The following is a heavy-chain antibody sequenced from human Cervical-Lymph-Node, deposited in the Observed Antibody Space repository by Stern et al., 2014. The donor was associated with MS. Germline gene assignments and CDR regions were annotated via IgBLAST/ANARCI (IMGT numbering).Heavy chain of an antibody. CDR1: GGTFSTYA. V-gene: IGHV1-69*01. CDR3: ARDFGITPFYGMDV. CDR2: IIPLFGTI. J-gene: IGHJ6*02. Sequence: VQLVESGAEVKKPGSSVKVSCKASGGTFSTYAFSWVRQVPGQGLEWMGGIIPLFGTINYAPNFQGRLTVSADESTSTVYMEVSSLRSEDSAIYYCARDFGITPFYGMDVWGQGTTVTVSS. D-gene: IGHD3-3*01.